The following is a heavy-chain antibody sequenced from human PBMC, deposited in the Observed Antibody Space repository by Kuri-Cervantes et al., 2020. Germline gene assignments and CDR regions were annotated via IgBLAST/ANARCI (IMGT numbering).Heavy chain of an antibody. V-gene: IGHV3-21*01. J-gene: IGHJ6*02. D-gene: IGHD6-13*01. CDR2: ISSSSSYI. CDR3: ARDKTSSSWRTSGRYYYGMDV. Sequence: GESLKISCAASGFTFSSYSMNWVRQAPGKGLEWVSSISSSSSYIYYADSVKGRFTISRDNAKNSLYLQMNSPRAEDTAVYYCARDKTSSSWRTSGRYYYGMDVWGQGTTVTVSS. CDR1: GFTFSSYS.